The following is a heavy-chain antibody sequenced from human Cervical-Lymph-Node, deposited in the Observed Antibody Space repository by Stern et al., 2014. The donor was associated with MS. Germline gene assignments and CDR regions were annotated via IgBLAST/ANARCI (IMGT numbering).Heavy chain of an antibody. D-gene: IGHD3-16*01. CDR3: ARYEDAYDAFDI. Sequence: VQLVQSGGGLVKPGGSLRVSCAASGFSFSFYAMHWVRQAPGKGLEWVSSISQNGDYTAYGASVGGRFPISRDNARNSLYLQMNSLRAADTAVYYCARYEDAYDAFDIWGQGTLVTVSS. CDR2: ISQNGDYT. J-gene: IGHJ3*02. V-gene: IGHV3-21*01. CDR1: GFSFSFYA.